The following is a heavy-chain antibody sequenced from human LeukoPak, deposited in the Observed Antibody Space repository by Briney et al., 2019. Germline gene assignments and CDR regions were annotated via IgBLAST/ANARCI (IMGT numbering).Heavy chain of an antibody. CDR2: IIPIFGTA. Sequence: ASVTVSCKAPGGTFSSYAISWVRQAPGQGLEWMGGIIPIFGTANYAQKFQGRVTITADESTSTAYMELSSLRSEDTAVYYCARGRWDYYGSERNWFDPWGQGTLVTVSS. V-gene: IGHV1-69*13. D-gene: IGHD3-10*01. J-gene: IGHJ5*02. CDR3: ARGRWDYYGSERNWFDP. CDR1: GGTFSSYA.